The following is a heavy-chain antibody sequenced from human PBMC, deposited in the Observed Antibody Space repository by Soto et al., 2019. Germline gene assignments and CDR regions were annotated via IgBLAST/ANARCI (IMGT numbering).Heavy chain of an antibody. V-gene: IGHV1-18*01. J-gene: IGHJ6*02. Sequence: GQGLEWMGWISAYNGTTNYTQXXQRRVTMTTDTSTSTAYMELSSLRSDDTAVYFCAVGLKTAGLCGMDVWAQGTTVTVSS. CDR2: ISAYNGTT. D-gene: IGHD2-21*02. CDR3: AVGLKTAGLCGMDV.